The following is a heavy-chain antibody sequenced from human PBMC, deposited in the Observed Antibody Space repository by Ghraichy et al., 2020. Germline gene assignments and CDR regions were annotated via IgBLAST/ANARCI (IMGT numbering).Heavy chain of an antibody. D-gene: IGHD3-10*01. V-gene: IGHV4-4*07. CDR3: ARNQQTSVIGESFDY. Sequence: SETLSLTCSVSGDSMHNYYWSWIRQPAGKRLEWIGRIHSTGSTFYNPSLKSRVSMSVDTSRNEFSLRLRSVTAADTAVYYCARNQQTSVIGESFDYWGQGTLVTVSS. J-gene: IGHJ4*02. CDR2: IHSTGST. CDR1: GDSMHNYY.